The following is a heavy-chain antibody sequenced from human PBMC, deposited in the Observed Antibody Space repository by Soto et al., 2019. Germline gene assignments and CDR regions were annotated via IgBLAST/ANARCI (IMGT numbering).Heavy chain of an antibody. CDR1: GYTFTSYD. D-gene: IGHD3-3*01. J-gene: IGHJ4*02. CDR2: MNPNSGNT. Sequence: ASVKVSCKASGYTFTSYDINWVRQATGQGLEWMGWMNPNSGNTGYAQKFQGRVTMTRNTSISTAYMELSSLRSEDTAVYYCARGSALRFLEWLSKRPQYYFDYWGQGPLVTVSS. V-gene: IGHV1-8*01. CDR3: ARGSALRFLEWLSKRPQYYFDY.